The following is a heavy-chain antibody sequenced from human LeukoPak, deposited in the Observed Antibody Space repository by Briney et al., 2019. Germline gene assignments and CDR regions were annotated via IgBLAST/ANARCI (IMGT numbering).Heavy chain of an antibody. Sequence: GGSLRLSCAASGFTFRSYTMNWVRQAPGKGLEWLAHISTISSTIYYADSVRGRFTISRDNAKNSLYLQMNSLRAEDTAVYYCARDPSLAVAGFFDYWGQGTLVTVSS. D-gene: IGHD6-19*01. CDR1: GFTFRSYT. CDR2: ISTISSTI. V-gene: IGHV3-48*04. J-gene: IGHJ4*02. CDR3: ARDPSLAVAGFFDY.